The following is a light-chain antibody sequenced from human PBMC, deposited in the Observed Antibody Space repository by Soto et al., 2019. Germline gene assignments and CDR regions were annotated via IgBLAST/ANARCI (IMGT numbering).Light chain of an antibody. V-gene: IGLV2-14*01. CDR3: NSYTSTNTWV. CDR2: EVS. J-gene: IGLJ1*01. Sequence: QSALTQPASVSGSPGQSITISCTATSSDVGSYNYVSWYQQHPGKAPKLMIYEVSNRPSGVSNRFSGSKSGNTASLTISGLQAEDEADYYCNSYTSTNTWVFGTGTQLTVL. CDR1: SSDVGSYNY.